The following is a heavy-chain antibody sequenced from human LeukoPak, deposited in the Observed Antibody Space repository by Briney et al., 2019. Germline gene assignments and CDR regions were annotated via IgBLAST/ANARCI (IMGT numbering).Heavy chain of an antibody. CDR1: GASFSSSTYY. CDR2: ISYSGST. D-gene: IGHD6-13*01. Sequence: PSETLSLTCTVSGASFSSSTYYWGWIRQPPGKGLGWIGSISYSGSTYYSPSLKSRVTMSVDTSKNQFSLKLSSVTAADTAVYYCARHAGGIAAAGTRPFDYWGQGTLVTVSS. CDR3: ARHAGGIAAAGTRPFDY. V-gene: IGHV4-39*01. J-gene: IGHJ4*02.